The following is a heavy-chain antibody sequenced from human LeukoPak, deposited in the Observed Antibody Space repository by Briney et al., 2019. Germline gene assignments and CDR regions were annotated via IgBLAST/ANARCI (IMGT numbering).Heavy chain of an antibody. CDR2: IIPIFGTA. D-gene: IGHD6-19*01. CDR1: GGTFSSYA. Sequence: GASVKVSCKASGGTFSSYAISWVRQAPGQGLEWMGRIIPIFGTANYAQKFQGRVTITTDESTSTAYMELSSLRSVDTAVYYCARDIAVAGIDYWGQGTLVTVSS. CDR3: ARDIAVAGIDY. V-gene: IGHV1-69*05. J-gene: IGHJ4*02.